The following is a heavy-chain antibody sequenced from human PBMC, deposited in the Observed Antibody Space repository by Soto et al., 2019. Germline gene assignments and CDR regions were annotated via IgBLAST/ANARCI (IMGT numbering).Heavy chain of an antibody. D-gene: IGHD3-10*01. CDR3: ARGRITMVRGVIISYYYGMDV. Sequence: SGTLSITCAVYGGSFSGYYWSWIRQPPGKGLEWIGEINHSGSTNYNPSLKSRVTISVDTSKNQFSLKLSSVTAADTAVYYCARGRITMVRGVIISYYYGMDVWGQGTTVTVSS. J-gene: IGHJ6*02. CDR2: INHSGST. V-gene: IGHV4-34*01. CDR1: GGSFSGYY.